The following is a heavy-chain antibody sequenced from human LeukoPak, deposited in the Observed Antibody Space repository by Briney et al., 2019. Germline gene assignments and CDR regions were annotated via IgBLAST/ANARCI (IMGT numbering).Heavy chain of an antibody. CDR1: RYSFTSYW. CDR2: IYPGDSDT. V-gene: IGHV5-51*01. J-gene: IGHJ4*02. CDR3: ARSSAGANFDY. Sequence: GEPLNISCQGSRYSFTSYWLGWVRQMPGKGLEWMGIIYPGDSDTRYSPSFQGQVTISADKSISTAYLQWSSLKALDTAMYYCARSSAGANFDYWGQGTLVTVSS. D-gene: IGHD6-13*01.